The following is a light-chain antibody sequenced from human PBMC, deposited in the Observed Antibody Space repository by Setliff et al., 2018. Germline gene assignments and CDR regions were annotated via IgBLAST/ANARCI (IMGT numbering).Light chain of an antibody. CDR3: QQYENFWT. CDR2: EAS. CDR1: QNIYTR. V-gene: IGKV1-5*03. Sequence: DIQMTQSPSTLSASVGDRVTITCRASQNIYTRLAWHQQEPGKAPKLLIYEASNLESGVPSRFSGSGSGTEFTLTISSLQPDDFATYYCQQYENFWTVGQGTKVDIK. J-gene: IGKJ1*01.